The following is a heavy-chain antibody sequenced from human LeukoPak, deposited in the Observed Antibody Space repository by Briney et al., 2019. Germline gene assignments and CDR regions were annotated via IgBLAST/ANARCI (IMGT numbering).Heavy chain of an antibody. V-gene: IGHV4-38-2*02. CDR2: IYHSGST. CDR3: ARGGRIQLWFDY. J-gene: IGHJ4*02. Sequence: PSETLSLTCTVSGVSINSDYWSWIRQPPGKGLEWIGSIYHSGSTYYNPSLKSRVTISVDTSKNQFSLKLSSVTAADTAVYYCARGGRIQLWFDYWGQGTLVTVSS. CDR1: GVSINSDY. D-gene: IGHD5-18*01.